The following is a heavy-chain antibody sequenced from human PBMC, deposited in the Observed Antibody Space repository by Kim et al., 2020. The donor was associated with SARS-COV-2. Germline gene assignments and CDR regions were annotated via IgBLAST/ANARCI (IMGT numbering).Heavy chain of an antibody. CDR2: INWNAGIL. Sequence: GGSLRLSCAAAGFTFNEYGMTWVRHAPGKGLEWVSAINWNAGILAYADSVKGRFTISRDNVKNSLYLQMNSLSVEDTALYYCARLGPYDSSGYSFDHWGQGILVTVSS. D-gene: IGHD3-22*01. CDR1: GFTFNEYG. CDR3: ARLGPYDSSGYSFDH. V-gene: IGHV3-20*04. J-gene: IGHJ4*02.